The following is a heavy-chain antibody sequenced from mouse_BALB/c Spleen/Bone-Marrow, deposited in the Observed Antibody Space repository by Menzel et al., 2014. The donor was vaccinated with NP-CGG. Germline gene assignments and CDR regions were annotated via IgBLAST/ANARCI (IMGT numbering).Heavy chain of an antibody. V-gene: IGHV1S130*01. CDR1: GYTFTSSW. J-gene: IGHJ2*01. CDR3: ARSGFDY. D-gene: IGHD3-2*02. CDR2: IHPNSGNT. Sequence: QVQLQQSGSVLVRPGASVKLSCKASGYTFTSSWMHWAKQRPGQGLEWIGEIHPNSGNTNYNEKFKGKATLTVDTSSSTAYVDLSSLTSEVSAVYYCARSGFDYWGQGTPLTVSS.